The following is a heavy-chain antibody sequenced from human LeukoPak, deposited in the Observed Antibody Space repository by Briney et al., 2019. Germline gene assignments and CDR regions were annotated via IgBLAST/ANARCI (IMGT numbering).Heavy chain of an antibody. Sequence: SETLSLTCTVSGGSISSTSYYWGWIRQPPGKGLEWIASIYYSGSTYYNPSLKSRVTISIDTSKNQFSLKLNSMTAADTAVYYCARGEGARDGYNYEGPFYFDYWGQGTLVTVSS. D-gene: IGHD5-24*01. CDR3: ARGEGARDGYNYEGPFYFDY. CDR1: GGSISSTSYY. V-gene: IGHV4-39*07. J-gene: IGHJ4*02. CDR2: IYYSGST.